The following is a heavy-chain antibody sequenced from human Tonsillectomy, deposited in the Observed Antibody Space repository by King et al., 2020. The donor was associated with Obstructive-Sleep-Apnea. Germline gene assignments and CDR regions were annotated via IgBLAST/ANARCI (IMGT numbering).Heavy chain of an antibody. V-gene: IGHV4-39*07. CDR1: GGSISSTGSY. Sequence: QLQESGPGLVKSSETLSLTCTVSGGSISSTGSYLGWIRQPPGKGLEWIGTIYYSGSTFYNPSLKSRVTLSLDPSTVQLSLSVKSVTAADTAVYYCARAVYSDFWSAYYAGSAKWFDPWGQGTLVIVSS. CDR2: IYYSGST. J-gene: IGHJ5*02. D-gene: IGHD3-3*01. CDR3: ARAVYSDFWSAYYAGSAKWFDP.